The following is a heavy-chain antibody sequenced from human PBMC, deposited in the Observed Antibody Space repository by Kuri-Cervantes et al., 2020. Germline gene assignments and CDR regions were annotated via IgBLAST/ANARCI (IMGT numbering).Heavy chain of an antibody. CDR2: ILRGGDT. CDR1: GFTFSSYA. D-gene: IGHD1-1*01. J-gene: IGHJ4*02. CDR3: AKGTSTTTTRLDD. Sequence: GGSLRLSCAASGFTFSSYAMHWVRQAPGKGLEWVSGILRGGDTYYADSVKDRFTISRDNSKSTVYLWMTSLRGEDTALYYCAKGTSTTTTRLDDWGQGTQVTVSS. V-gene: IGHV3-23*01.